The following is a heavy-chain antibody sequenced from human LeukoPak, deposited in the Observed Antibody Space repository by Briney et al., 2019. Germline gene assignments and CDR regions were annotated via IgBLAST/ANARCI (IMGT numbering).Heavy chain of an antibody. J-gene: IGHJ6*03. CDR1: GGTFSSYA. Sequence: SVKVSGKASGGTFSSYAISWVRQAPGQGLEWMGRIIPIFGTANYAQKFQGRVTITADKSTSTAYLVLGSVRSEGTAVYYCARVHNWNLSGVYYYHYLDGWGKGTTVTVSS. D-gene: IGHD1-20*01. CDR3: ARVHNWNLSGVYYYHYLDG. V-gene: IGHV1-69*06. CDR2: IIPIFGTA.